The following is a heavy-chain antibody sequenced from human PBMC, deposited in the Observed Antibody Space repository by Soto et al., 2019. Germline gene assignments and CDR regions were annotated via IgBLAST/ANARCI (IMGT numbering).Heavy chain of an antibody. J-gene: IGHJ5*02. V-gene: IGHV4-39*01. CDR2: MYYSGIT. CDR1: GGSVSRSIYY. CDR3: SRRAPEGFDP. Sequence: SETLSLTCNVSGGSVSRSIYYWGWIRQPPGKGLEWIGSMYYSGITYYNPSLKSRVTISIDTPKNQLSLKLTSVTAADTAVYYCSRRAPEGFDPWGQGTLVTVSS.